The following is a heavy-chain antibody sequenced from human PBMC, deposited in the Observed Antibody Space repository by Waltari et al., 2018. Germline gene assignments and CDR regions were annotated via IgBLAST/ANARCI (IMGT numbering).Heavy chain of an antibody. CDR2: IDTRGST. V-gene: IGHV4-61*09. Sequence: QVQLQESGPGLVKPSQTLSLTCTVSGGSISSGSYYWSWIRQPAGKGLEWIGYIDTRGSTNYNPAVKSRVTRSVDTSKNQFSLKLSSVTAADTAVYYCARSSTSLWDFFDYWGQGTLVTVSS. CDR3: ARSSTSLWDFFDY. D-gene: IGHD2-2*01. J-gene: IGHJ4*02. CDR1: GGSISSGSYY.